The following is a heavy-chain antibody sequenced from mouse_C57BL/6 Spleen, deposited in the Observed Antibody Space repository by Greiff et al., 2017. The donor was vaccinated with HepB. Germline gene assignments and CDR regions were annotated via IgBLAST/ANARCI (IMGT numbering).Heavy chain of an antibody. J-gene: IGHJ3*01. D-gene: IGHD2-5*01. CDR1: GYTFTSYW. CDR2: IDPSDSET. CDR3: ASGSAYYSNDAWFAY. Sequence: QVQLQQPGAELVRPGSSVKLSCKASGYTFTSYWMHWVKQRPIQGLEWIGNIDPSDSETHYNQKFKNKATLTVDKSSSTAYMQLSSLTSEDSAGYYCASGSAYYSNDAWFAYWGQGTLVTVSA. V-gene: IGHV1-52*01.